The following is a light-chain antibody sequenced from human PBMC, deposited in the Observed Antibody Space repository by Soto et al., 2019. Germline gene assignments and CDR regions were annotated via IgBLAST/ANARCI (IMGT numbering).Light chain of an antibody. CDR2: GAS. CDR1: HSVSSS. CDR3: QHYNTWPWT. V-gene: IGKV3-15*01. J-gene: IGKJ1*01. Sequence: EVVMTQSPATLSVSPGERATLSCRASHSVSSSLAWYQQKPGQAPRLLISGASTRAAGIPARFSGSGSGTEFTITISSLQSEDFAVYYCQHYNTWPWTFGQGTKVEVK.